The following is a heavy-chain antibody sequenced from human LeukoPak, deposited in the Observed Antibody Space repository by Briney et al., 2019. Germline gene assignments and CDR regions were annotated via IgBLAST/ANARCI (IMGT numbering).Heavy chain of an antibody. CDR2: TYTTGTT. J-gene: IGHJ6*02. D-gene: IGHD3-16*01. V-gene: IGHV3-53*01. CDR3: ARVPDMLRESFHYGMDV. Sequence: GGSLRLSCAASGFTVDTTYMTWVRQGPGQGLDWVSFTYTTGTTYYADSVKGRFTVSRDNSKNTLYFQMNTLRAEDTAVYYCARVPDMLRESFHYGMDVWGQGTTVTASS. CDR1: GFTVDTTY.